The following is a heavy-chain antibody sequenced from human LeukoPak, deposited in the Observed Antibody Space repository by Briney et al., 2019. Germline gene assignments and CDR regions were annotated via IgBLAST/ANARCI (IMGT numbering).Heavy chain of an antibody. D-gene: IGHD3-22*01. CDR2: ISGSGGST. J-gene: IGHJ6*03. CDR3: ARDQVRITMIVVPMDV. V-gene: IGHV3-23*01. Sequence: PGGSLRLSCAASGFTFSSYEMNWVRQAPGKGLEWVSAISGSGGSTYYADSVKGRFTISRDNSKNTLYLQMNSLRAEDTAVYYCARDQVRITMIVVPMDVWGKGTTVTVSS. CDR1: GFTFSSYE.